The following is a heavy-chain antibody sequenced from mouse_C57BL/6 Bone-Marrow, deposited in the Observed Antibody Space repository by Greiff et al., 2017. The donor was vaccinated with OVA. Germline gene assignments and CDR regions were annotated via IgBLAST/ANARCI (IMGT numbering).Heavy chain of an antibody. D-gene: IGHD1-1*01. J-gene: IGHJ2*01. CDR1: GYSITSGYD. CDR3: ARELRFYYVDY. V-gene: IGHV3-1*01. CDR2: ISYSGST. Sequence: DVKLVESGPGMVKPSQSLSLTCTVTGYSITSGYDWHWIRHFPGNNLEWMGYISYSGSTNYNPSLKSRISITHDTSTNHFFLKLNSVTTEDTATYYCARELRFYYVDYWGQGTTLTVSS.